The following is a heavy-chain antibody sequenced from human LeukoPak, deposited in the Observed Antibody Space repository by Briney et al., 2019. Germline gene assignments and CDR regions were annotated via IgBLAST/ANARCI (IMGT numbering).Heavy chain of an antibody. CDR3: ARLVKHYYGSGSYYYFDY. CDR1: GGSFSGYY. Sequence: SETLSLTCAVYGGSFSGYYWSWIRQPPGKGLEWIGEINHSGSTNYNPSLKSRVTISVDTSKNQFSLKLSSVTDADTAVYYCARLVKHYYGSGSYYYFDYWGQGTLVTVSS. CDR2: INHSGST. V-gene: IGHV4-34*01. J-gene: IGHJ4*02. D-gene: IGHD3-10*01.